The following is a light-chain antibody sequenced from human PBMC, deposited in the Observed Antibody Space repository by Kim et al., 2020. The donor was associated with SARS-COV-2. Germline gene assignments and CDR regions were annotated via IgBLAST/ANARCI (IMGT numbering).Light chain of an antibody. CDR2: LVS. J-gene: IGKJ2*01. Sequence: DIVMTQSPLSLPVSPGEPAFISCRSSQSLLQSNGFHFLHWYLQKPGLSPQLLISLVSNRAPGVPDRFSGSGSGTDFSLEISRVEAEDAGIYYCMQDLQIPYTFGQGTKLEI. CDR1: QSLLQSNGFHF. V-gene: IGKV2-28*01. CDR3: MQDLQIPYT.